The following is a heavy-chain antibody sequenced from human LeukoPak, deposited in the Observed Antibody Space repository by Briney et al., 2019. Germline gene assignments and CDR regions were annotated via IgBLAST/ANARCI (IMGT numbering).Heavy chain of an antibody. J-gene: IGHJ4*02. Sequence: PGRSLRLSCAASGFTFSSYAMHWVRQAPGKGLEWVAVISYDGSNKYYADSVKGRFTISRDNSKNTLYLQMNSLRAEDTAVYYCTRDMYSSSWYSGLFGYWGQGTLVTVSS. V-gene: IGHV3-30*04. CDR1: GFTFSSYA. CDR3: TRDMYSSSWYSGLFGY. CDR2: ISYDGSNK. D-gene: IGHD6-13*01.